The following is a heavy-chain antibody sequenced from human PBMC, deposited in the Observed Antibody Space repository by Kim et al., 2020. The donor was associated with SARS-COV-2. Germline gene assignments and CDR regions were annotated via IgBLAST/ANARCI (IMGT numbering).Heavy chain of an antibody. Sequence: GGSLRLSCAASGFTVSSNYMSWVRQAPGKGLEWVSVIYSGGSTYYADSVKGRFTISRDNSKNTLYLQMNSPRAEDTAVYYCARALKLRYFDWLLPNWGQGTLVTVSS. CDR1: GFTVSSNY. CDR2: IYSGGST. V-gene: IGHV3-53*01. D-gene: IGHD3-9*01. CDR3: ARALKLRYFDWLLPN. J-gene: IGHJ4*02.